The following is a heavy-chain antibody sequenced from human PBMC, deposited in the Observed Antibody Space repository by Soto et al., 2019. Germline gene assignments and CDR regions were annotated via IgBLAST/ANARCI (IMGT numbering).Heavy chain of an antibody. D-gene: IGHD2-2*01. J-gene: IGHJ4*02. CDR1: GFTFSSYS. V-gene: IGHV3-48*01. CDR3: ARGAIVVVPAATYFDY. CDR2: ISSSSSTI. Sequence: EVQLVESGGGLVQPGGSLRLSCAASGFTFSSYSLNWVRQATGNGLEWVSYISSSSSTIYYADSVKGRFTISRDNATNSLYLQMNSLRAEDTAVYYCARGAIVVVPAATYFDYWGQGTLVTVSS.